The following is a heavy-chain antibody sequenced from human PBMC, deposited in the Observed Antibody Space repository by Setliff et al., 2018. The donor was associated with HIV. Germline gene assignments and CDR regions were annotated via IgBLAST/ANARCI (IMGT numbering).Heavy chain of an antibody. J-gene: IGHJ4*02. CDR1: GYTFINYD. Sequence: GASVKVSCKASGYTFINYDIHWVRQAPGQRPEWMGRISVGNSDSKYSRASQDRVSITKDTSAHTAYMELTRLRSEDTAVYYCVSPMFYDGTVVWGQGTLVTVSS. CDR3: VSPMFYDGTVV. V-gene: IGHV1-3*03. D-gene: IGHD3-22*01. CDR2: ISVGNSDS.